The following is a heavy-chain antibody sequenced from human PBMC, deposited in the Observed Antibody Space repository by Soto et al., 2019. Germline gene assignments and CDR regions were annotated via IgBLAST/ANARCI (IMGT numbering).Heavy chain of an antibody. CDR2: ISYDGINE. J-gene: IGHJ4*02. D-gene: IGHD3-16*02. V-gene: IGHV3-30*15. CDR1: GFTFTSYA. Sequence: QVQLVESGGSVVQPGRSLRLSCEASGFTFTSYAMHWVRQAPGMGLEWVAVISYDGINEYYADSVKGRFTISRDNSKNTLFLQMSSQRVEDTAVYYCARDRLRLGELSLIGYFDYWGQGTLVTVTS. CDR3: ARDRLRLGELSLIGYFDY.